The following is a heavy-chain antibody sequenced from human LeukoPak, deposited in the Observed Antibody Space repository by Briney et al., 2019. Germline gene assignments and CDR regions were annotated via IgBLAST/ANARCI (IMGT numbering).Heavy chain of an antibody. CDR1: GYSFTSYW. D-gene: IGHD6-13*01. V-gene: IGHV5-51*01. CDR2: LYPGDSDT. CDR3: ARPYSSSWYYFDY. J-gene: IGHJ4*02. Sequence: HGDPLKISGKASGYSFTSYWIGWVRQMPGKGLGWMGILYPGDSDTRYSPSFQGQVTISADKSISTAYLQWSSLKASDTAMYYCARPYSSSWYYFDYWGQGTLVTVSS.